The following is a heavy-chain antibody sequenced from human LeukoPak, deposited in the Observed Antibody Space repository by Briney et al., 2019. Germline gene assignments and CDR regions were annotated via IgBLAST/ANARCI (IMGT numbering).Heavy chain of an antibody. D-gene: IGHD6-19*01. V-gene: IGHV3-7*01. CDR2: IKQDGSEK. J-gene: IGHJ4*02. CDR3: ARVEVVKVAGGLSY. Sequence: GGSLRLPCVASGFTFSSYWMSWVRQAPGKGLEWVANIKQDGSEKYYVDSVKGRFTISRDNAKNSLYLQMNSLRAEDTAVYYCARVEVVKVAGGLSYWGQGTLITVSS. CDR1: GFTFSSYW.